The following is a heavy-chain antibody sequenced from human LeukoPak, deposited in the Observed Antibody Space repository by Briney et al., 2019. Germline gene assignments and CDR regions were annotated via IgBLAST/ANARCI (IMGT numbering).Heavy chain of an antibody. D-gene: IGHD2-2*01. Sequence: GGSLRLSCAASGFTFSSYAVSWVRQAPGKGLEWVSAISGSGGSTYYADSVKGRFTISRDNSKNTLYLQMNSLRAEDTAVYYCAKDQPAAIIRLYFDYWGQGTLVTVSS. CDR1: GFTFSSYA. CDR2: ISGSGGST. CDR3: AKDQPAAIIRLYFDY. J-gene: IGHJ4*02. V-gene: IGHV3-23*01.